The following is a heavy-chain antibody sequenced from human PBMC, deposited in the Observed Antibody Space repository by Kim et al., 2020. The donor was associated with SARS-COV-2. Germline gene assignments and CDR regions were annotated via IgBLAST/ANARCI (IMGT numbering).Heavy chain of an antibody. CDR1: GFTFSSYE. CDR2: ISSSGSTI. V-gene: IGHV3-48*03. CDR3: ARASLWFGELLSFYFDY. Sequence: GGSLRLSCAASGFTFSSYEMNWVRQAPGKGLEWVSYISSSGSTIYYADSVKGRFTISRDNAKNSLYLQMNSLRAEDTAVYYCARASLWFGELLSFYFDYWGQGTLVTVSS. J-gene: IGHJ4*02. D-gene: IGHD3-10*01.